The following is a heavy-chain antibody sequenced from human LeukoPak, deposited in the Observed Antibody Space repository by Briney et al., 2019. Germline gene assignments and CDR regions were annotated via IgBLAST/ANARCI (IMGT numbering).Heavy chain of an antibody. CDR1: GGSISSYY. CDR2: IYYSGST. Sequence: PSETLSLTCTVSGGSISSYYWSWIRQPPGKGLEWIGYIYYSGSTNYNPSLKSRVTISVDTSKNQFSLKLSSVTAADTAVYYCARAVGAWGVVTAIYYFDYWGQGTLVTVSS. J-gene: IGHJ4*02. V-gene: IGHV4-59*01. D-gene: IGHD2-21*02. CDR3: ARAVGAWGVVTAIYYFDY.